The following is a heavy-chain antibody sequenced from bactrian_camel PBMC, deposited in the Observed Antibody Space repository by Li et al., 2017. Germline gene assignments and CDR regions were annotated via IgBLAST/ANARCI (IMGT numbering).Heavy chain of an antibody. V-gene: IGHV3S1*01. CDR2: IGTGSGAT. J-gene: IGHJ6*01. D-gene: IGHD5*01. CDR1: QSRDNTYC. CDR3: AAEERGGCYLGFRASDFSH. Sequence: HVQLVESGGGSVQAGGSLRLSCAASQSRDNTYCMAWFRQAPGKEREGVAAIGTGSGATYYPVSVKDRFTISQDKAKKTVYLQMSSLKPEDTAIYTCAAEERGGCYLGFRASDFSHWGQGTQVTVS.